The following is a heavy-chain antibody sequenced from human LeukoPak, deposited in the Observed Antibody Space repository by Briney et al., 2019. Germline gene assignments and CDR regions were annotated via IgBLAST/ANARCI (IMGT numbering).Heavy chain of an antibody. CDR3: AREDMAVAGYFDY. Sequence: PGGSLRLSCAASGFTFSSYSMNWARQAPGKGLEWVSYISSSSSTIYYADSVKGRFTISRDNAKNSLYLQMNSLRAEDTAVYYCAREDMAVAGYFDYWGQGTLVTVSS. V-gene: IGHV3-48*04. J-gene: IGHJ4*02. CDR2: ISSSSSTI. D-gene: IGHD6-19*01. CDR1: GFTFSSYS.